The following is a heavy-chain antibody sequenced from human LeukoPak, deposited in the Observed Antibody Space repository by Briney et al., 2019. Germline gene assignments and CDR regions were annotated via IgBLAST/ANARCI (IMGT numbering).Heavy chain of an antibody. D-gene: IGHD5-18*01. V-gene: IGHV4-39*07. CDR2: IYYSGST. J-gene: IGHJ6*03. CDR3: ARGKGIQLWLNYYYYMDV. CDR1: GGSISSRSYY. Sequence: SETLSLTCTVSGGSISSRSYYWGWIRQPPGKGLEWIGSIYYSGSTYYNPSLKSRVTISVDTSKNQFSLKLSSVTAADTAVYYCARGKGIQLWLNYYYYMDVWGKGTTVTVSS.